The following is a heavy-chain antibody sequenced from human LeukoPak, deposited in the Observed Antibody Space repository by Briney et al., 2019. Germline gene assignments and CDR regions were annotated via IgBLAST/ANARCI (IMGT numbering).Heavy chain of an antibody. J-gene: IGHJ4*02. Sequence: PSETLSLTCTVSGGSISSYYWSWIRQPPGKGLEWIGYIYYSGSTNYNPSLKSRVTISVDTSKNQFSLKLSSVTAADTAVYYCARHRRSGREYEYFFDYGGRGTLVTVS. D-gene: IGHD6-19*01. CDR2: IYYSGST. V-gene: IGHV4-59*08. CDR3: ARHRRSGREYEYFFDY. CDR1: GGSISSYY.